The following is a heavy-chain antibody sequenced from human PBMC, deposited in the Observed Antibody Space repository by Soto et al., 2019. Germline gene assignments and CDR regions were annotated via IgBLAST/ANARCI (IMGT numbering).Heavy chain of an antibody. D-gene: IGHD3-16*01. CDR2: ISSSSSTI. Sequence: EVQLVESGGGLVQPGGSLRLSCAASGFTFSSYSMNWVRQAPGKGLEWVSYISSSSSTIYYADSVKGRFTISRDNAKNSLYLQMNSLRAEDTAVYYCARIDYIWGSYHTVGYWGQGTLVTVSS. CDR3: ARIDYIWGSYHTVGY. J-gene: IGHJ4*02. CDR1: GFTFSSYS. V-gene: IGHV3-48*01.